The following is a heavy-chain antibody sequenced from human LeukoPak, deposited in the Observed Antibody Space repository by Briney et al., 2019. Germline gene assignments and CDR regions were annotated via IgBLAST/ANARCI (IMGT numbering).Heavy chain of an antibody. CDR2: ISHSGST. D-gene: IGHD2-15*01. V-gene: IGHV4-34*01. J-gene: IGHJ6*03. CDR1: GFTFSSYA. CDR3: ARVSFFRWAATRPSYYYYYMDV. Sequence: GSLRLSCAASGFTFSSYAMSWLRKAPGQGLEWIGEISHSGSTNYNPSLRSRVTISVDTSNNQFSLKLSSVTAADTAVYFCARVSFFRWAATRPSYYYYYMDVWGKGTTVTISS.